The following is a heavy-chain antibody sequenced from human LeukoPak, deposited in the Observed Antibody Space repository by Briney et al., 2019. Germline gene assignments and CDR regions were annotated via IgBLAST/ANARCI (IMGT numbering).Heavy chain of an antibody. V-gene: IGHV4-34*01. Sequence: SETLSLTCAVYGGSFSGYYWSWIRQPPGKGLEWIGEINHSGSTNYNPSLKSRVTISVDTSKNQFSLKLSSVTAADTAVYYCARKSRSYGSGSYYHYYYYYYMDVWGKGTTVTISS. D-gene: IGHD3-10*01. J-gene: IGHJ6*03. CDR3: ARKSRSYGSGSYYHYYYYYYMDV. CDR2: INHSGST. CDR1: GGSFSGYY.